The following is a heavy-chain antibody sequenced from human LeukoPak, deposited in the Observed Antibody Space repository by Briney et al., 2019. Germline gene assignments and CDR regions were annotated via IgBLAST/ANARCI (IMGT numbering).Heavy chain of an antibody. Sequence: GGSLRLSCAASGFTFSSYAMSWVRQAPGKGLEWVSAISGSGGSTYYADSVKGRFTISRDNSKNTLYLQMNSQRAEDTAVYYCAKEGGNYYDSSSYPLGYWGQGTLVTVSS. CDR1: GFTFSSYA. V-gene: IGHV3-23*01. CDR2: ISGSGGST. CDR3: AKEGGNYYDSSSYPLGY. J-gene: IGHJ4*02. D-gene: IGHD3-22*01.